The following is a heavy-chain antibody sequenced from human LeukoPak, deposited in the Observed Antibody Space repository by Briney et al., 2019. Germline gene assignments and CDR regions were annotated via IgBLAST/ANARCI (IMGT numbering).Heavy chain of an antibody. J-gene: IGHJ3*02. D-gene: IGHD3-10*01. Sequence: GGSLRLSCAASGFTFSSYGMSWVRQAPGKGLEWVSTISGSGGSTYYADSVKGRFTISRDNAKNSLYLQMNSLRAEDTAVYYCARDANPLWFGELLSRGSNDAFDIWGQGTMVTVSS. CDR1: GFTFSSYG. CDR3: ARDANPLWFGELLSRGSNDAFDI. CDR2: ISGSGGST. V-gene: IGHV3-23*01.